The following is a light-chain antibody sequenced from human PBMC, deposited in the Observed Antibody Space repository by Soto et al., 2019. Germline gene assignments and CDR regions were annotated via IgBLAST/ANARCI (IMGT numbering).Light chain of an antibody. J-gene: IGKJ1*01. CDR2: AAS. CDR3: QQSYSTPRT. CDR1: QSISSY. V-gene: IGKV1-39*01. Sequence: DTQMPRVPSSLSASVGDRVTITCRASQSISSYLNWYQQKPGKAPKLLIYAASSLQSGVPSRFSGSGSGTDFTLTISSLQPEDFATYYCQQSYSTPRTFGQGTKVDIK.